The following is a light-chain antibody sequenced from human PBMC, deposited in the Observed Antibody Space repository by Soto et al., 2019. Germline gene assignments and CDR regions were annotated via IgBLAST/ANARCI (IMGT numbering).Light chain of an antibody. Sequence: EIVLTQSPATPSLSPGPRATLSARASQSVNRYLAWYQQKPGQAPRLLLYEASNRATGIPARFSGSGSGTDVTLIISRLEPEDFAVYYCQRRRNWLTVGGGTKVEIK. V-gene: IGKV3-11*01. CDR1: QSVNRY. CDR3: QRRRNWLT. CDR2: EAS. J-gene: IGKJ4*01.